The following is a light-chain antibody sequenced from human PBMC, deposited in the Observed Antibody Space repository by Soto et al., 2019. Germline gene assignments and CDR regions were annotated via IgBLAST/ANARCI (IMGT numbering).Light chain of an antibody. V-gene: IGKV3-11*01. CDR1: QSIGSY. Sequence: EIVLTQSPATLSLSPGERATLSCRASQSIGSYLAWYQQKPGQAPRLLIYDASNRATGFPARFSGSGSGTDFTLTISSLEPEDFAVYYCQQRSNWPPLTFGGGTKVEIK. CDR3: QQRSNWPPLT. CDR2: DAS. J-gene: IGKJ4*01.